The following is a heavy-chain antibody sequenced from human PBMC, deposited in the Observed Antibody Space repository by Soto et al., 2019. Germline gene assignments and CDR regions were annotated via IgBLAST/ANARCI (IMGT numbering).Heavy chain of an antibody. D-gene: IGHD6-19*01. CDR3: ARGAVAGTGSDAFDI. CDR1: GFTFSSYG. CDR2: IWYDGSNK. J-gene: IGHJ3*02. V-gene: IGHV3-33*01. Sequence: QVQLVESGGGVVQPGRSLRLSCAASGFTFSSYGMHWVRQAPGKGLEWVAVIWYDGSNKYYADSVKGRFTISRDNSKNTLNLQMNSLRAGDTALYYCARGAVAGTGSDAFDIWGQGTMVTVSS.